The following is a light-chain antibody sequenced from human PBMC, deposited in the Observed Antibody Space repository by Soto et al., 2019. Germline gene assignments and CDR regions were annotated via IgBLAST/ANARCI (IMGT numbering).Light chain of an antibody. CDR2: DAS. Sequence: EIVLTQSPATLSLSPGERATLSCRASQSVSSYLAWYQQKPVQAPRLLXYDASNRATGIPDSFKGSGSGTDFTLTISSLEPEDFAAYYCQQRSNWHPITFGQGTRVETK. J-gene: IGKJ5*01. V-gene: IGKV3-11*01. CDR3: QQRSNWHPIT. CDR1: QSVSSY.